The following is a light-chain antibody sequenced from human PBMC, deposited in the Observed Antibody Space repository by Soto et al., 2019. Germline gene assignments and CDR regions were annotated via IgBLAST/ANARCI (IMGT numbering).Light chain of an antibody. J-gene: IGLJ2*01. CDR1: SSDVGGYNY. CDR3: SSYAASNNLGV. CDR2: EVS. Sequence: QSVLTQPPSASGSPGQSVTISCIGTSSDVGGYNYVSWYQQHPGKAPKLMIYEVSKRPSGVPDRFSGSKSGNTASLTVSGIQADDEADYYCSSYAASNNLGVFGGGTKLTVL. V-gene: IGLV2-8*01.